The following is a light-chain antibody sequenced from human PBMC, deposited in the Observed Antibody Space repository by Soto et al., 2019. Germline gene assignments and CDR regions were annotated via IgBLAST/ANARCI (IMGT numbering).Light chain of an antibody. Sequence: QSVLTQPPSVSGAPGQRVTISCTGSSSNIGAGYDVHWYQQLPGTAPKLLIHGNSNRPSGVPDRFSGSKSGTSASLAITGLRGEDEADDHYQSYDSRLSVSVFGAGTKLTVL. CDR1: SSNIGAGYD. J-gene: IGLJ2*01. CDR3: QSYDSRLSVSV. CDR2: GNS. V-gene: IGLV1-40*01.